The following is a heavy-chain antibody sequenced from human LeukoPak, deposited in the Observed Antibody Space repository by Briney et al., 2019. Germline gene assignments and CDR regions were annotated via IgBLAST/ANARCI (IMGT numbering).Heavy chain of an antibody. Sequence: GASVTVSCKASGYTFTSYGISWVRQAPGQGLEWMGLISAYNGNTNYAQKLQGRVTMTTDTSTSTAYMELRSLRSDDTAVYYCARDRYYYASGSDQIRNNWFDPWGQGTLVTVSS. V-gene: IGHV1-18*01. CDR3: ARDRYYYASGSDQIRNNWFDP. CDR2: ISAYNGNT. J-gene: IGHJ5*02. D-gene: IGHD3-10*01. CDR1: GYTFTSYG.